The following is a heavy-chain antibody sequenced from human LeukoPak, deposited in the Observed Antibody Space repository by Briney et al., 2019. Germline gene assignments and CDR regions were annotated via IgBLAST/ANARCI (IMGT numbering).Heavy chain of an antibody. V-gene: IGHV3-7*01. CDR2: IKHDGSDN. D-gene: IGHD3-9*01. J-gene: IGHJ4*02. Sequence: PGGSLRLSCVGSGFTFGSYWMSWVRQAPGKGLEWVANIKHDGSDNYYADSVAGRFTIPRDNAKNSLYLEMSSLRAEDAAVYFCVRHPGSYNVLTGYSYYFDYWGQGTLVTVSS. CDR1: GFTFGSYW. CDR3: VRHPGSYNVLTGYSYYFDY.